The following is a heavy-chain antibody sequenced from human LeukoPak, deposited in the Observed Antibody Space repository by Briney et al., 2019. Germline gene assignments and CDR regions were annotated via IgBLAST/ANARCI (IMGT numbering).Heavy chain of an antibody. J-gene: IGHJ6*02. Sequence: SSETLSLTCTVSGGSISSYYWSWIRQPPGKGLEWIGYIYYSGSTNYNPSLKSRATISVDTSKNQFSLKLSSVTAADTAVYYCAKSAVAGPYYYYYYGMDVWGQGTTVTVSS. V-gene: IGHV4-59*01. D-gene: IGHD6-19*01. CDR2: IYYSGST. CDR3: AKSAVAGPYYYYYYGMDV. CDR1: GGSISSYY.